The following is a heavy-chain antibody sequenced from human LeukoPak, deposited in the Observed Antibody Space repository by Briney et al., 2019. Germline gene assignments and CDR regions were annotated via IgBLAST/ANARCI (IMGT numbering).Heavy chain of an antibody. J-gene: IGHJ4*02. CDR2: ISSSGSTI. CDR3: ARDHYYDSSGYHIDRAFGY. D-gene: IGHD3-22*01. Sequence: GGSLRLSCAASGFTFSDYYMSWIRQAPGKGLEWVSYISSSGSTIYYADSVKGRFTISRDNAKNSLYLQMNSLRAEDTAVYYCARDHYYDSSGYHIDRAFGYWGQGTLVTVSS. CDR1: GFTFSDYY. V-gene: IGHV3-11*01.